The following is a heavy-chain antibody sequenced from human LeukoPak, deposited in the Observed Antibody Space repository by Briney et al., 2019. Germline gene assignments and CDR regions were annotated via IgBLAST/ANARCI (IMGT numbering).Heavy chain of an antibody. CDR1: GFTLSSYW. J-gene: IGHJ4*02. D-gene: IGHD5-12*01. CDR2: IRQDESEK. Sequence: PGGSLRLSCAASGFTLSSYWMSWVRQAPGKGLEWVANIRQDESEKYYVDSVKGRFTISRDNAKNSLYLQMNSLRAEDTAVYYCVVDYGYRGWGQGTLVTVSS. V-gene: IGHV3-7*01. CDR3: VVDYGYRG.